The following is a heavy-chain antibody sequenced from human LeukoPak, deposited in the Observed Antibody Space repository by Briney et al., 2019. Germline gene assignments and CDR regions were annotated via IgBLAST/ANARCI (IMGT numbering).Heavy chain of an antibody. D-gene: IGHD3-22*01. V-gene: IGHV3-23*01. CDR2: LSGSGDRP. CDR1: GFIFSSYA. CDR3: AKDYYYDSSGYPRLEYFHH. Sequence: GGSLRLSCAASGFIFSSYAMGWVRQAPGKGLEWVSALSGSGDRPHYADSVKGRFTISRDSFKNTLYLQMNSLRADGTAVYYCAKDYYYDSSGYPRLEYFHHWGQGTLVTVSS. J-gene: IGHJ1*01.